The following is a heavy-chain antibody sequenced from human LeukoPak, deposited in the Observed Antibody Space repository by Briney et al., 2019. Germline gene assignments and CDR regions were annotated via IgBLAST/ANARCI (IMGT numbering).Heavy chain of an antibody. V-gene: IGHV1-18*01. D-gene: IGHD2-2*03. Sequence: ASVKVSCKASGYTFTSYGISWVRQAPGQGLEWMGWISAYNGNTNYAQKLQGRVTMTTDTSTSTAYMELRSLRSDDTAVYYCARGSGYCSSTSCSLTGWGQGTLVTVSS. CDR1: GYTFTSYG. J-gene: IGHJ4*02. CDR2: ISAYNGNT. CDR3: ARGSGYCSSTSCSLTG.